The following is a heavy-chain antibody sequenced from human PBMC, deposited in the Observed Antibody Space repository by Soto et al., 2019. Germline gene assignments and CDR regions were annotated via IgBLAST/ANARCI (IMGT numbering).Heavy chain of an antibody. V-gene: IGHV4-31*03. J-gene: IGHJ4*02. Sequence: QVQLQESGPGLVKPSQTLSLTCTVSGGSISSGTYHWTWIRQHPEKGLEWIGYIYYSGSTYYNPSLQTRFPISVHTSKSQFSLRLSSVTAADTAVYSCAREMNYYDTSGDSYFDSWGQGTLVTVSS. CDR2: IYYSGST. D-gene: IGHD3-22*01. CDR1: GGSISSGTYH. CDR3: AREMNYYDTSGDSYFDS.